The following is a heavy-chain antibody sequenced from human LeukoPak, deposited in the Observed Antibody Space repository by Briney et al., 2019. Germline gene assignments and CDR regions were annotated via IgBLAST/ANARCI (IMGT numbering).Heavy chain of an antibody. Sequence: PSETLSLTCTVSGGSISSSSYYWGWIRQPPGKGLEWIGSIYYSGSTYYNPSLKSRVTISVDTSKNQFSLRLRSVTAADTAVYYCARVNPFDSTGFYFDVWGQGSPVTVSS. CDR1: GGSISSSSYY. CDR3: ARVNPFDSTGFYFDV. J-gene: IGHJ4*02. V-gene: IGHV4-39*07. D-gene: IGHD3-9*01. CDR2: IYYSGST.